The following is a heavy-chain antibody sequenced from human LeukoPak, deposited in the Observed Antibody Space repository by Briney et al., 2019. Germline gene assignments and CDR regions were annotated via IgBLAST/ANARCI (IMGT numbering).Heavy chain of an antibody. V-gene: IGHV4-38-2*02. J-gene: IGHJ4*02. Sequence: SETLSLTCTVSGYSISSGYYWGWIRPPPGKGLEWIGSIYHSGSTYYNPSLKSRVTISVDTSKNQFSLKLSSVTAADTAVYYCARDTSVRGVDYWGQGTLVTVSS. CDR2: IYHSGST. CDR3: ARDTSVRGVDY. D-gene: IGHD3-10*01. CDR1: GYSISSGYY.